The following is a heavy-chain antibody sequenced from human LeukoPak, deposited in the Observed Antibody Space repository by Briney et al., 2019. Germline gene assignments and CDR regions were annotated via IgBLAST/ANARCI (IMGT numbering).Heavy chain of an antibody. Sequence: GGSLRLSCAASGFTFSSYSMNWVRQAPGKGLEWVSSISSSSSYIYYADSVKGRFTISRDNAKNPLYLQMNSLRAEDTAVYYCARDLELELQFDYWGQGTLVTVSS. CDR3: ARDLELELQFDY. V-gene: IGHV3-21*01. D-gene: IGHD1-7*01. J-gene: IGHJ4*02. CDR2: ISSSSSYI. CDR1: GFTFSSYS.